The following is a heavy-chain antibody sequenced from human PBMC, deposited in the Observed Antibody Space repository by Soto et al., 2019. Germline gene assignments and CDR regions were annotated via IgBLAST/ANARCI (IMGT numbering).Heavy chain of an antibody. D-gene: IGHD3-3*01. CDR3: ARKGVAFDY. Sequence: GGSLRLSCAASGFTFSSYSMNWVRQAPGKGLEWISYISTTSSSIYYADSVKGRFTISRDNAKNSLFLQMNSLRDEDTAVYYCARKGVAFDYWRQGALVTVSS. V-gene: IGHV3-48*02. J-gene: IGHJ4*02. CDR2: ISTTSSSI. CDR1: GFTFSSYS.